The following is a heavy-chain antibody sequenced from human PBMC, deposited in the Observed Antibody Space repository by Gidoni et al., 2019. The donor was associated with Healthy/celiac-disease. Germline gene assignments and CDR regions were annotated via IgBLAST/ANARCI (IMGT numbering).Heavy chain of an antibody. CDR1: GFTGSSKY. D-gene: IGHD5-18*01. Sequence: EVQLVESGGCLIQPGGSLRLSCAASGFTGSSKYMGWARQAPGKGLEWVSFMYSGVSTYYADSVKGRFTISRDNSKNTLYLQMNSLRAEDTAVYYCAGTEVDTAMAPGLDAFDIWGQGTMVTVSS. CDR2: MYSGVST. CDR3: AGTEVDTAMAPGLDAFDI. J-gene: IGHJ3*02. V-gene: IGHV3-53*01.